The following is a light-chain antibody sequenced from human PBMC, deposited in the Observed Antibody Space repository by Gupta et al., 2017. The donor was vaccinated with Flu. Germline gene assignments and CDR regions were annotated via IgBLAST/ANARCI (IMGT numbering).Light chain of an antibody. CDR2: WAS. Sequence: DIVMTQSPDSLAVSLGERATINCKSSQSVLHSSNNKNYLAWYQQKPGQPPKLLIYWASTRESGVPDRFSGSGSGTDFTLTISSLQAEDVAVYYCQQYYSYSAFGQGTKVEIK. J-gene: IGKJ1*01. CDR3: QQYYSYSA. CDR1: QSVLHSSNNKNY. V-gene: IGKV4-1*01.